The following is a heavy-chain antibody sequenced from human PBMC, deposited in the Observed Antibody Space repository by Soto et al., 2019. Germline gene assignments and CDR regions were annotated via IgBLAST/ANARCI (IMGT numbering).Heavy chain of an antibody. J-gene: IGHJ6*02. CDR3: ARDKDRQQLGGNYFYGIDV. CDR2: IIPIFPTP. D-gene: IGHD2-15*01. Sequence: QVQLVQSGAEVKKPGSSVTVSCKASGGTFRNSAISWVRQAPGQGLEWMGGIIPIFPTPHYAQKFQGRVPTTAEDSTTTAYMEWTSLKSADPAVYYCARDKDRQQLGGNYFYGIDVWGQGTTVSVSS. CDR1: GGTFRNSA. V-gene: IGHV1-69*12.